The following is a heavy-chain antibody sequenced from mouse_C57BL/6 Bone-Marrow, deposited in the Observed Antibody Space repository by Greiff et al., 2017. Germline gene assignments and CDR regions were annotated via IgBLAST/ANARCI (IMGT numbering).Heavy chain of an antibody. V-gene: IGHV2-6*01. CDR3: ARRVYGYFAY. D-gene: IGHD2-2*01. CDR1: GFSLTSYG. CDR2: IWGVGST. J-gene: IGHJ3*01. Sequence: QVQLQQSGPGLVAPSQSLSITCTVSGFSLTSYGVDWVRQSPGKGLEWLGVIWGVGSTNYNSALKSRMSNSKDNYKSQVFLKMNSLHTDDTAMYYCARRVYGYFAYWGQGTLVTVSA.